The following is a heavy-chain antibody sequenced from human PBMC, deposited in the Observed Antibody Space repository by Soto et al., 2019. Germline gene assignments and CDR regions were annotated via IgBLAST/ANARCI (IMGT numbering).Heavy chain of an antibody. CDR1: GGTFSSYT. V-gene: IGHV1-69*02. Sequence: QVQLVQSGAEVKKPGSSVKVSCKASGGTFSSYTISWVRQAPGQGLEWMGRIIPILGIANYAQKFQGRVTITADNATSTAYMELSSLRSEDTAVYYCARGNPLTSWLDIWGQGTMVTVSS. CDR3: ARGNPLTSWLDI. D-gene: IGHD3-10*01. J-gene: IGHJ3*02. CDR2: IIPILGIA.